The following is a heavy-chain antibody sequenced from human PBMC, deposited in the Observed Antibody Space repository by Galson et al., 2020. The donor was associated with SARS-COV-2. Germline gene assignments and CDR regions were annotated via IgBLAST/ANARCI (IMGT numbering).Heavy chain of an antibody. CDR2: ISGSDGGT. CDR3: AKFYDAAREYYYSYYYLDV. D-gene: IGHD3-3*01. J-gene: IGHJ6*03. CDR1: GFTFSIYA. Sequence: GESLKISCAASGFTFSIYAMSWVRQAPGKGLEWVSTISGSDGGTYYADSVKGRFTISRDNSKNTLYLQMNSLRAEDTALYYCAKFYDAAREYYYSYYYLDVWGKGTTVTVSS. V-gene: IGHV3-23*01.